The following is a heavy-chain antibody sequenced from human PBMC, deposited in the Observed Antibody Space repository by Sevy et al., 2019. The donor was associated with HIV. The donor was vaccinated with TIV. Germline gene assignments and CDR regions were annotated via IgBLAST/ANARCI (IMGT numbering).Heavy chain of an antibody. CDR2: VGSGGST. CDR1: GFTFSNYA. Sequence: GGSLRLSCAASGFTFSNYAMSWVRQAPGKGLEWVSGVGSGGSTYYADSLKGRFTISRDNSKNTLYLQMNSLRAEVTAVYYCAKGGGIAARLPYYYGMDVWGQGTTVTVSS. CDR3: AKGGGIAARLPYYYGMDV. J-gene: IGHJ6*02. V-gene: IGHV3-23*01. D-gene: IGHD6-6*01.